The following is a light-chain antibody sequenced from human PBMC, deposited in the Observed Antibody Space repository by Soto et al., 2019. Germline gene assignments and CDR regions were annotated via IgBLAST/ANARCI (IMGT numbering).Light chain of an antibody. CDR3: QQSYSTPRT. CDR1: QSVSSH. CDR2: DAS. Sequence: EIVLTQSPATLSLSPGERATLSCRASQSVSSHLAWYQQKPGQAPRLLIYDASNRATGIPARFSGSGSGTDFTLTISSLEPEDFAVYYCQQSYSTPRTFGQGTKLEIK. V-gene: IGKV3-11*01. J-gene: IGKJ2*01.